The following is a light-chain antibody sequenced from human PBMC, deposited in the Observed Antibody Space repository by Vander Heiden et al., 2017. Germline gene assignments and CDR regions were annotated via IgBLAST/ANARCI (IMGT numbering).Light chain of an antibody. V-gene: IGLV3-19*01. Sequence: SSELTQDPAVPGALGQTVRISCQRARLSCYYESWYQQKPRQAAVLVIYGKNNPPSRTPERFSASSSGTTASSTITGAQAEDEADYYCNPRDSSGNHPFGGGTKLTVL. CDR2: GKN. J-gene: IGLJ2*01. CDR1: RLSCYY. CDR3: NPRDSSGNHP.